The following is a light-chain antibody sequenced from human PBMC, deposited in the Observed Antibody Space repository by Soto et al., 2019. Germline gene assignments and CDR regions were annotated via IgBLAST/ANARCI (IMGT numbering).Light chain of an antibody. CDR3: QEYNSDSGLT. Sequence: DIQMTQSPSTLSASVGDGVTITCRASQSISSWLAWDQQKPGKAPKLLIYTASNLISGVPSRFSGSGSGTEFTLTISSLQPDDFATYYCQEYNSDSGLTFGGGTKVEIK. J-gene: IGKJ4*01. V-gene: IGKV1-5*03. CDR1: QSISSW. CDR2: TAS.